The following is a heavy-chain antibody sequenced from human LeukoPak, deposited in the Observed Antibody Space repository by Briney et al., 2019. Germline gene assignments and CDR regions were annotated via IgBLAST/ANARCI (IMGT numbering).Heavy chain of an antibody. D-gene: IGHD3-10*01. CDR3: AGGENNYGSGRSYFDY. Sequence: PSETLSLTCAVSGYSISSGYYWGWIRQPPGKGLEWIGSIYHSGSPYYNPSLKSRVTISVDTSKNQFSLKLSSVAAADTAAYYCAGGENNYGSGRSYFDYWGQGTLVTVSS. V-gene: IGHV4-38-2*01. J-gene: IGHJ4*02. CDR1: GYSISSGYY. CDR2: IYHSGSP.